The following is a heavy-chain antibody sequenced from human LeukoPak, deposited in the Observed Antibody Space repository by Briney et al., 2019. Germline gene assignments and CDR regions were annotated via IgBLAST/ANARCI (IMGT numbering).Heavy chain of an antibody. V-gene: IGHV1-24*01. J-gene: IGHJ4*02. D-gene: IGHD2-15*01. CDR1: GYTLTGIS. Sequence: ASVNVCCKVSGYTLTGISMHWARQAPGKGLEWMGGFDPEDGETIYAQKFQGRVTMTEDTSTDTAYMELSSLRSEDTAVYYCARAACSWSCFDYWGQGILVTVSS. CDR2: FDPEDGET. CDR3: ARAACSWSCFDY.